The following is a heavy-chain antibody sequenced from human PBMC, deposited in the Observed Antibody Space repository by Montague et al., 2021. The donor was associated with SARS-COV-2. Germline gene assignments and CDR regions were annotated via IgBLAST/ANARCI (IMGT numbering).Heavy chain of an antibody. V-gene: IGHV4-34*01. CDR2: INHGGST. J-gene: IGHJ6*03. CDR3: ARLRDGVVPSPILGVGPYYSYYYMDV. CDR1: GTSFSGYY. D-gene: IGHD3-10*01. Sequence: SETLSLTCAVHGTSFSGYYWNWIRQPPGTGLEWIGEINHGGSTKYSPSLKRRLTISADTSKNQFSLKLTSVAAADTAVYYCARLRDGVVPSPILGVGPYYSYYYMDVWGRGTTVTVSS.